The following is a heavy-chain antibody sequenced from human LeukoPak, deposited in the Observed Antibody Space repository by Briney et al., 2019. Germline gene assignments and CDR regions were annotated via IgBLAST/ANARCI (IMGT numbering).Heavy chain of an antibody. Sequence: SETLSLTCAVYGGSFSGYYWSGIGQPPGKGVEGIGEINHSGSTNYNPSLKSRVTISVHTSNNQFSLKLSSVTAADTAVYYCARGIPHYDILTGYPGAGWFDPWGQGTLVTVSS. D-gene: IGHD3-9*01. CDR2: INHSGST. J-gene: IGHJ5*02. CDR1: GGSFSGYY. V-gene: IGHV4-34*01. CDR3: ARGIPHYDILTGYPGAGWFDP.